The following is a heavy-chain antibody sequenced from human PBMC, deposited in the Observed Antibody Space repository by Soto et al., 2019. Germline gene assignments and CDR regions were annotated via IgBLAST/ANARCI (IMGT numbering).Heavy chain of an antibody. CDR2: ISPYNDYT. V-gene: IGHV1-18*01. J-gene: IGHJ6*02. D-gene: IGHD3-16*01. Sequence: QVQLAQSANEVKKPGASVRVSCKAAGYTFIRYGIAWVRQAPGQGLEWMGWISPYNDYTVYAQKFQGRVSMTADTSTRTVNMNQRGLKSDDTAVYYCARGGYYDNSWGKLSHYGLDVWGQGTSVSVSS. CDR1: GYTFIRYG. CDR3: ARGGYYDNSWGKLSHYGLDV.